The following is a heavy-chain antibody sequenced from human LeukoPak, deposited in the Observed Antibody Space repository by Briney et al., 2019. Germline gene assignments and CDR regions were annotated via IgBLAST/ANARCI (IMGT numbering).Heavy chain of an antibody. D-gene: IGHD3-10*01. J-gene: IGHJ4*02. CDR2: IYYSGST. CDR3: ASDSGMFDY. CDR1: GGSISSGDYY. V-gene: IGHV4-30-4*08. Sequence: SETLSLTCTVSGGSISSGDYYWSWIRQPPGKGLEWIGYIYYSGSTYYNLSLKSRVTISVDTSKDQFSLKLSSVTASDTAVYYCASDSGMFDYWGQGTLVTVPS.